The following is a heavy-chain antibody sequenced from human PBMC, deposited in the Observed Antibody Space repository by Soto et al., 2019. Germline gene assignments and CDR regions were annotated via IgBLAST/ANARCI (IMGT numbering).Heavy chain of an antibody. CDR3: ARDRWRDGYNYGPDY. CDR1: GYTFTSYG. D-gene: IGHD5-12*01. V-gene: IGHV1-18*01. Sequence: ASVKVSCKASGYTFTSYGISWVRQAPGQGLEWMGWISAYNDNTNYAQKVQGRVTMTTDTSTSTAYMELRSLRSDDTAVYYCARDRWRDGYNYGPDYWGQGTLVTAPQ. CDR2: ISAYNDNT. J-gene: IGHJ4*02.